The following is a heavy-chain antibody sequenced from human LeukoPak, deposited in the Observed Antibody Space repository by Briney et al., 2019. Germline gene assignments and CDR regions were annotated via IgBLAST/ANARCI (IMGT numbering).Heavy chain of an antibody. CDR2: ISWNSDNI. CDR1: GFTFDDFA. CDR3: VKGLKRKKSRDGYNYYFEY. J-gene: IGHJ4*02. V-gene: IGHV3-9*01. D-gene: IGHD5-24*01. Sequence: GRSLRLSCAASGFTFDDFAMHWVRQAPEKGLEWVSAISWNSDNIVYAGSVKGGFTISRDKAKNSLYLQMNRLRTENTALYYPVKGLKRKKSRDGYNYYFEYWGQGSLVTVSS.